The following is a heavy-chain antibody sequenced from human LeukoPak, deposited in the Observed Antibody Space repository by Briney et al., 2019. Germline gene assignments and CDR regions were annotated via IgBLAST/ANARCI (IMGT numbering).Heavy chain of an antibody. D-gene: IGHD6-19*01. CDR3: ARGTSSGWYGFDS. CDR2: IYNSGTT. Sequence: PSVTLSLTCTVSGRSISSYYWIWLRQPPGKGWVGVGYIYNSGTTNYNPTLKSRVTISVDTSKNQVSLRLNSVTAADTAVYYCARGTSSGWYGFDSWGQGTLGTVSS. V-gene: IGHV4-59*01. J-gene: IGHJ4*02. CDR1: GRSISSYY.